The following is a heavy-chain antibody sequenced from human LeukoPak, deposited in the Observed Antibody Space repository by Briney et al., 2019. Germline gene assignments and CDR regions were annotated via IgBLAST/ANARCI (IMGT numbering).Heavy chain of an antibody. Sequence: QPGGSLRLSCAASGFTFSSYEMNWVRKAPGKVLEWVSYISSSGSTIYYADSVKGRFTISRDNAKNSLYLQMNSLRAEDTAVYYCAELGITMIGGVWGKGTTVTISS. CDR2: ISSSGSTI. J-gene: IGHJ6*04. D-gene: IGHD3-10*02. V-gene: IGHV3-48*03. CDR1: GFTFSSYE. CDR3: AELGITMIGGV.